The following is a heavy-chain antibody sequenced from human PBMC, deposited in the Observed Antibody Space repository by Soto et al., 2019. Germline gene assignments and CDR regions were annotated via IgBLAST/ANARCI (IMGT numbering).Heavy chain of an antibody. V-gene: IGHV3-33*01. CDR1: GFTFSNYG. CDR2: IWYDGSHQ. J-gene: IGHJ4*02. Sequence: QVQLVESGGGVVQPGRSLRLTCVASGFTFSNYGMHWVRQAPGKGLEWVAIIWYDGSHQYYADSVKGRFTVSRDNSNSTLYLQMNSLRAEDTAVYYCARAEGVVARAFDYWGQGTLVTVSS. CDR3: ARAEGVVARAFDY. D-gene: IGHD2-15*01.